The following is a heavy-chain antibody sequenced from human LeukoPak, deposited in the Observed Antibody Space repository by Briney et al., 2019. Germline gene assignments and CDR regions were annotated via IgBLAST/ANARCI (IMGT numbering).Heavy chain of an antibody. CDR2: IHHSGST. D-gene: IGHD3-3*01. CDR1: SGSISSNNW. V-gene: IGHV4-4*02. CDR3: ARDERLLSFLK. Sequence: SETLSLTCGVSSGSISSNNWWSWVRQPPGKGLEWIGEIHHSGSTNYNPSLTSRVTISLDKPNNQFSLRLTSVTAADTAIYYCARDERLLSFLKWGQGTLVTVSP. J-gene: IGHJ4*02.